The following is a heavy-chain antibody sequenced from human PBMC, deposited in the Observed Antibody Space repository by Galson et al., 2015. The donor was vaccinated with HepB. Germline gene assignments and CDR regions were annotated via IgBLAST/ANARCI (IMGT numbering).Heavy chain of an antibody. CDR3: ARDGYSKGTIPEYYYYYGMDV. Sequence: SLRLSCAASGFTFSSYWMSWVRQAPGKGLEWVANIKQDGSEKYYVDSVKGRFTISRDNAKNSLYLQMNSLRAEDTAVYYCARDGYSKGTIPEYYYYYGMDVWGQGTTVTVSS. D-gene: IGHD5-18*01. J-gene: IGHJ6*02. V-gene: IGHV3-7*01. CDR2: IKQDGSEK. CDR1: GFTFSSYW.